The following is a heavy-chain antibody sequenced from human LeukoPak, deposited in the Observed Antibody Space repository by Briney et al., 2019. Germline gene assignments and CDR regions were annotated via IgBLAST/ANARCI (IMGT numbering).Heavy chain of an antibody. Sequence: GGSLTLACAASGFTVSINYMSWVRQAPGNWLEWVSVIYSGGSTYYTDSVKGRSTISRDKSKNTLYLQMHSLKAAATDVYYCERESGITTAFDYWGQGTLVTVSS. D-gene: IGHD3-10*01. CDR3: ERESGITTAFDY. J-gene: IGHJ4*02. V-gene: IGHV3-66*02. CDR1: GFTVSINY. CDR2: IYSGGST.